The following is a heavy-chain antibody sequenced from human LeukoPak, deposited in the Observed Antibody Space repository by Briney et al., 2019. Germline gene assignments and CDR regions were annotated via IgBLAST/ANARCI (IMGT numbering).Heavy chain of an antibody. Sequence: PGGSLRLSCAASRFSFSSYAMSWVRQAPGKGLEWVSSISGSGGSTYYADSVKGRFTISRDNSKNTLYLQMNSLRAEDTAVYYCAKVRAGITMVRGVIVARFQQYNWFDPWGQGTLVTVSS. D-gene: IGHD3-10*01. CDR2: ISGSGGST. CDR1: RFSFSSYA. CDR3: AKVRAGITMVRGVIVARFQQYNWFDP. V-gene: IGHV3-23*01. J-gene: IGHJ5*02.